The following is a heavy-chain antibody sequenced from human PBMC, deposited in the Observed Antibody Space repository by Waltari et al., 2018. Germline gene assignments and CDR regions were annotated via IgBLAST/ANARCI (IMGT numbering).Heavy chain of an antibody. CDR3: ARDKWELNY. Sequence: QVQLVESGGGVVQPGRSLRLSCAASGFTLSSYSMHWVRQAPGKGREWLAVICDEGSNPNDADSVKGRFTISRDNSKNTLYLQLNSLRAEDTAVYYCARDKWELNYWGQGTLVTVSS. J-gene: IGHJ4*02. CDR2: ICDEGSNP. D-gene: IGHD1-26*01. V-gene: IGHV3-33*01. CDR1: GFTLSSYS.